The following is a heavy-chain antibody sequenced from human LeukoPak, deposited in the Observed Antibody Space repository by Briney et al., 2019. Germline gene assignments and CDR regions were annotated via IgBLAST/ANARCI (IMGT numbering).Heavy chain of an antibody. CDR2: IGTAGDT. Sequence: GGSLRLSCAASGFTFSSYDMHWVRQATGKGLEWVSAIGTAGDTYYPGSVKGRFTISRENAKNSLYLQMNSLRAGDTAVYYCARDPYSSGWYADYWGQGTLVTVSS. J-gene: IGHJ4*02. D-gene: IGHD6-19*01. CDR1: GFTFSSYD. V-gene: IGHV3-13*01. CDR3: ARDPYSSGWYADY.